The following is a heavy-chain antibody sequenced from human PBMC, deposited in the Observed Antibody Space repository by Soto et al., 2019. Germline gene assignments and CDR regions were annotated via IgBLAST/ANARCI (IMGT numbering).Heavy chain of an antibody. J-gene: IGHJ6*02. Sequence: GESLKISCKGSGYSFTSYWIGWVRQMPGKGLEWMGIIYPGDYDTRYSPSFQGQVTSSAYKAISNAHLRWSSLKASDTAMYYCARHIYSGIYFYYYYGMDVWGQGTTVTVSS. CDR2: IYPGDYDT. CDR1: GYSFTSYW. V-gene: IGHV5-51*01. CDR3: ARHIYSGIYFYYYYGMDV. D-gene: IGHD1-26*01.